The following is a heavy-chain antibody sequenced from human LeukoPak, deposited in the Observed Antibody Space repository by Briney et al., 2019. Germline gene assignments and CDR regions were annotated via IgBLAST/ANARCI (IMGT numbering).Heavy chain of an antibody. CDR1: GFSFSSYW. Sequence: GGSLRLSCAASGFSFSSYWMTWVRQAPGKGLEWVANIKQDGSQKYYVDSVKGRFTISRDNAKNSLYLQMNSLRVEDTAVYYCVRALGTGSYWGQGTLVTVSP. CDR3: VRALGTGSY. CDR2: IKQDGSQK. J-gene: IGHJ4*02. V-gene: IGHV3-7*03. D-gene: IGHD3-9*01.